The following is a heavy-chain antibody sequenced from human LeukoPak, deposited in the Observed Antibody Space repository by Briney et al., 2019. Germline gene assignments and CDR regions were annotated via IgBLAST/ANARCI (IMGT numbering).Heavy chain of an antibody. V-gene: IGHV3-20*04. CDR1: GFTFDDYG. D-gene: IGHD4-17*01. J-gene: IGHJ6*01. CDR2: INWNGGST. CDR3: ARDYGDYRSRGYYYYGMDV. Sequence: GGSLRLSCAASGFTFDDYGMSWVRQAPGKGLEWVSGINWNGGSTGYADSVKGRFTISRDNAKNSLYLQMNSLRAEDTALYYCARDYGDYRSRGYYYYGMDVWGPGTTVTVSS.